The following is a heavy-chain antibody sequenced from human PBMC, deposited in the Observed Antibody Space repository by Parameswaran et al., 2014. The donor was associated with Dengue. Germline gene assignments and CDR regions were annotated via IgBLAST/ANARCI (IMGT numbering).Heavy chain of an antibody. CDR2: INADNGNT. D-gene: IGHD3-10*01. Sequence: WVRQAPGQRLEWMGWINADNGNTKYSQEFQNKVTITRDTSASTAYMELSSLRSEDTAVYYCARGYGSGSYSSYKWFDPWGQGTLVTVSS. CDR3: ARGYGSGSYSSYKWFDP. J-gene: IGHJ5*02. V-gene: IGHV1-3*01.